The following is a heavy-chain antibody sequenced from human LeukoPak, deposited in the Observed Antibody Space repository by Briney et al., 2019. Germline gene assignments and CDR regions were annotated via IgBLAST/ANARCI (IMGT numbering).Heavy chain of an antibody. CDR1: GGTFSSYT. CDR2: IIPIFGIA. Sequence: SVKVSCKASGGTFSSYTISWVRQAPGQGLEWMGRIIPIFGIANYAQKFQGRVTITADKSTSTAYMELSSLRSEDTAVYYCARGSYYDSSGYAPPKNWFDPWGQGTLVTVSP. D-gene: IGHD3-22*01. CDR3: ARGSYYDSSGYAPPKNWFDP. V-gene: IGHV1-69*02. J-gene: IGHJ5*02.